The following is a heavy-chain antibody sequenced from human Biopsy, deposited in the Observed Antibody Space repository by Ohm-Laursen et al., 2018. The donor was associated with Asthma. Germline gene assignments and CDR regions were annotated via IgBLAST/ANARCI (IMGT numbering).Heavy chain of an antibody. CDR3: ARHWDWGSFFDY. V-gene: IGHV4-39*01. CDR1: GGSMSSSSYY. CDR2: ISYTGSA. D-gene: IGHD7-27*01. Sequence: VTLSLTCTVSGGSMSSSSYYWGWIRQPPGKGLEWMGSISYTGSAYHNPPLKSRVTISVDTSKNLFSLKLRSVPAADTAVYYCARHWDWGSFFDYWGQGTPVTVSS. J-gene: IGHJ4*02.